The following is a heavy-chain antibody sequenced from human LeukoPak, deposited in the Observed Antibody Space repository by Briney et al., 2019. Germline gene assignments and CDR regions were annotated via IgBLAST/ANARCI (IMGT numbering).Heavy chain of an antibody. CDR2: LNPSGGSS. Sequence: ASVKVSCKASGYTVTSYYMHWVRQAPGHGLEWMGILNPSGGSSSYAQKFQGRATLTRATSTSTVYMELSSLRSEDTAVYYCASVYEYGMDVWGQGTTVTVSS. J-gene: IGHJ6*02. V-gene: IGHV1-46*01. CDR1: GYTVTSYY. CDR3: ASVYEYGMDV.